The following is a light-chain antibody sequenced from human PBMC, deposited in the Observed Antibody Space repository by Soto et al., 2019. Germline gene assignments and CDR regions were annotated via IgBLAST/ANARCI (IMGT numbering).Light chain of an antibody. CDR3: QQRNIWPPVT. CDR2: GAF. CDR1: PSVTNY. V-gene: IGKV3-11*01. J-gene: IGKJ5*01. Sequence: EIVLTQSPATLSLSPVERATLSCRASPSVTNYLAWYQQKPGQPPRLLIYGAFNRAAGIPARFSGSGSGTDFTLTIRSLEPEDSAVYYCQQRNIWPPVTFGQGTRLEIK.